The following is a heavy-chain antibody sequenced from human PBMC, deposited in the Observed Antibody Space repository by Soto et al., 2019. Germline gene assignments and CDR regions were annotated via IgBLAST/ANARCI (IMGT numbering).Heavy chain of an antibody. CDR1: GGTFSSYA. D-gene: IGHD2-15*01. J-gene: IGHJ6*02. V-gene: IGHV1-69*13. CDR3: ARVSSGPVCNYGIDV. CDR2: IIPIFGTA. Sequence: SVKGSCKASGGTFSSYAISWVRQAPGQGLEWMGGIIPIFGTANYTQKFQGRVTITADESTSTAYMELSSLRSKDTAVYYCARVSSGPVCNYGIDVWGQGHTVT.